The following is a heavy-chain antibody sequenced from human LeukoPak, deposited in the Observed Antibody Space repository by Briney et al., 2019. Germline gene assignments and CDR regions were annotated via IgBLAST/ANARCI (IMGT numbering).Heavy chain of an antibody. J-gene: IGHJ6*03. CDR1: GFTFSSYTFSTYA. CDR3: AKGVEDSGIYYYYYMDV. V-gene: IGHV3-23*01. D-gene: IGHD2-15*01. CDR2: VSGSGVST. Sequence: GGSLRLSCAASGFTFSSYTFSTYAMSWVRRAPGKGLEWVSAVSGSGVSTYYADSVKGRFTISRDNSQNTLYLQMNGLRAEDTAVYYCAKGVEDSGIYYYYYMDVWGKGTTVTVSS.